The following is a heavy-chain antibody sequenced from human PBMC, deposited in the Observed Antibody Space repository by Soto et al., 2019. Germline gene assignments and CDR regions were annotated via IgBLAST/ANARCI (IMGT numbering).Heavy chain of an antibody. J-gene: IGHJ6*02. CDR1: GYTFTSYY. Sequence: QVQLVQSGAEVKKPGASVKVSCKASGYTFTSYYMHWVRQAPGQGLEWMGIINPSGGSTSYAQKFQGRVTMTRDTSTSTVYMELSSLRSEDTAVYYCASLTPEYYYDSSGYRRSGYGMDVWGQGTTVTVSS. CDR2: INPSGGST. CDR3: ASLTPEYYYDSSGYRRSGYGMDV. V-gene: IGHV1-46*01. D-gene: IGHD3-22*01.